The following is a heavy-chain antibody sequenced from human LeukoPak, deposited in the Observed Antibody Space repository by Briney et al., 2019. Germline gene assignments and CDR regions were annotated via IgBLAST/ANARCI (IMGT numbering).Heavy chain of an antibody. D-gene: IGHD2-2*01. CDR2: IDYSGST. J-gene: IGHJ3*02. Sequence: SETLSLTCTVSGGYISSYYWSWIRRPPGKGLEWIGYIDYSGSTNYNPSLKSRVTISVDTSKNQFSLKVDSVTAADTAVYYCAREARPRGYCSSTSCAEHDAFDIWGQGTMVTVSS. CDR1: GGYISSYY. CDR3: AREARPRGYCSSTSCAEHDAFDI. V-gene: IGHV4-59*12.